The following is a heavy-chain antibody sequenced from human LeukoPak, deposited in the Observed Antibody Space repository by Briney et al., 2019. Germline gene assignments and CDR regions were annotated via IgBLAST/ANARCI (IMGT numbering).Heavy chain of an antibody. Sequence: GGSLRLSCAASGFTFSSYAMSWVRQAPGKGLEWVSALSATGFSTYYADSVKGRFTISRDNSKNTLYLQLNSLRADDTAVYYCAKGNDKGRTYTGFDFWGQGTLVTVSS. J-gene: IGHJ4*02. V-gene: IGHV3-23*01. CDR1: GFTFSSYA. CDR3: AKGNDKGRTYTGFDF. D-gene: IGHD1-1*01. CDR2: LSATGFST.